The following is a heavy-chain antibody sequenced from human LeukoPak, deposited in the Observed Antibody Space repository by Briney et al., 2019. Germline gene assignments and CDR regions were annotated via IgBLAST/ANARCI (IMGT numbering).Heavy chain of an antibody. D-gene: IGHD5-18*01. CDR1: GFTFSSYS. V-gene: IGHV3-21*01. Sequence: GGSLRLSCAASGFTFSSYSMNWVRQAPGKGLEWVSSISSSSSYIYYADSVKGRFTISRDNAKNSLYLQMNSLRAEDTAVYYCARGWIQLWSNFDCWGQGTLVTVSS. CDR2: ISSSSSYI. CDR3: ARGWIQLWSNFDC. J-gene: IGHJ4*02.